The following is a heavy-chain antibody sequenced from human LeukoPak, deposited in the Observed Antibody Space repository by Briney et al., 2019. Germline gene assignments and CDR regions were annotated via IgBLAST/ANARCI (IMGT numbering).Heavy chain of an antibody. D-gene: IGHD4-17*01. J-gene: IGHJ3*02. Sequence: SETLSLTCAVSGDSFSSHYWTWIRQSPGTGLGWIGYISHIGRTNYNPSLKSRVTISIDTSKNQFSLKLRSVTAADTAVYYCARDLVTVTKGFDIWGQGTMVSVSS. CDR1: GDSFSSHY. CDR2: ISHIGRT. V-gene: IGHV4-59*11. CDR3: ARDLVTVTKGFDI.